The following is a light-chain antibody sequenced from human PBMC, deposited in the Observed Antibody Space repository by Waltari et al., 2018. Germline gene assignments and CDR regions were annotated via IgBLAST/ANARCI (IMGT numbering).Light chain of an antibody. CDR3: QQFHSYPLT. V-gene: IGKV1-13*02. CDR1: QGISST. Sequence: AIQLTQSPSSLSASVGDRITITCRASQGISSTLAWYQQKLGKAPRLLISDASSLQSGVPSRFSGSGSGTDFTLTISSLQPEDFATYYCQQFHSYPLTFGGGTKVEIK. J-gene: IGKJ4*01. CDR2: DAS.